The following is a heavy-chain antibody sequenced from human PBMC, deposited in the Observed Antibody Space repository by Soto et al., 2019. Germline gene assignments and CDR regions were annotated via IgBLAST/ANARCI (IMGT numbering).Heavy chain of an antibody. J-gene: IGHJ3*02. CDR1: GYAFPSYG. V-gene: IGHV1-18*01. Sequence: ASVKVSCKASGYAFPSYGISWLRQAPGQGLEWMGWISAYNGNTNYAQKLQGRVTMTSDTSTSTAYMELRSLRSDDTAVYYCAREAMLHDAFDIWGQGTMVTVSS. CDR2: ISAYNGNT. D-gene: IGHD2-15*01. CDR3: AREAMLHDAFDI.